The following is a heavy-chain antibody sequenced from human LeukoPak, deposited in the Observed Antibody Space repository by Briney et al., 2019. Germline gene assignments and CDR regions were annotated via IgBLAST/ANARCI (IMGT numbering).Heavy chain of an antibody. J-gene: IGHJ4*02. V-gene: IGHV1-18*01. Sequence: ASVKVSCKASGYTFTNYGISWVRKAPGQGLEWMGWISAYNGNTNYAQRLQGRVTMTTDTSTSTAYMELRTLRSDDTALYYCAREPSGGRVGAPGGPFDYWGQGTLVTVSS. CDR3: AREPSGGRVGAPGGPFDY. CDR1: GYTFTNYG. D-gene: IGHD1-26*01. CDR2: ISAYNGNT.